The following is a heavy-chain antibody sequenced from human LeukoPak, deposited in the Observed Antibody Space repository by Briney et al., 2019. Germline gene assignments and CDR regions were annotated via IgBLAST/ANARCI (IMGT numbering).Heavy chain of an antibody. Sequence: SVKVSCKASGGTFSSYAISWVRQAPGQGLEWMGGIIPIFGTANYAQKFQGRVTITADESTSTAYMELSSLRSEDTAVYNCARGKVPAAIFWFDPWGQGTLVTVSS. D-gene: IGHD2-2*01. V-gene: IGHV1-69*13. J-gene: IGHJ5*02. CDR1: GGTFSSYA. CDR3: ARGKVPAAIFWFDP. CDR2: IIPIFGTA.